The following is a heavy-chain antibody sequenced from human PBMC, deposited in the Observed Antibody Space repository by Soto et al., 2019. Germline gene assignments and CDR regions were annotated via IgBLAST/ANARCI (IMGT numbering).Heavy chain of an antibody. CDR1: GFTFSSYG. D-gene: IGHD2-15*01. V-gene: IGHV3-33*01. J-gene: IGHJ6*02. CDR3: ARDASTGYCSGGSCYFMDV. Sequence: PGGSLRLSCAASGFTFSSYGMHWVRQAPGKGLEWVAVIWYDGSNKYYADSVKGRFTISRDNSKNTLYLQMNSLRAEDTAVYYCARDASTGYCSGGSCYFMDVWGQGTTVTVSS. CDR2: IWYDGSNK.